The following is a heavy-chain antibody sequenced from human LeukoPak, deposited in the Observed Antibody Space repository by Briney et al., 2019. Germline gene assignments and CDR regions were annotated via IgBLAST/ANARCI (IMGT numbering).Heavy chain of an antibody. CDR3: ATGHYCSGGSCYFDY. CDR1: GYTLTELS. Sequence: ASVKVSCKVSGYTLTELSMHWVRQAPGKGLEWMGGSDPEDGETIYAQKFQGRVTMTEDTSTDTAYMELSSLRSEDTAVYYCATGHYCSGGSCYFDYWGQGTLVTVSS. D-gene: IGHD2-15*01. J-gene: IGHJ4*02. V-gene: IGHV1-24*01. CDR2: SDPEDGET.